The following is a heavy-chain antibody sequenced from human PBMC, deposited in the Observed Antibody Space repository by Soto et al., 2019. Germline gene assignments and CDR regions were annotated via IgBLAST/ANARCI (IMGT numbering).Heavy chain of an antibody. Sequence: SETLPLTCTVSGGSIRGYYWSWIRQPAGRGLEWIGRMHTSGSTNYNPSLKSRVTISVDMSKNQISLKLTSVTAADTALYYCVRASMPKAHFDDWGQGTLVTVSS. CDR2: MHTSGST. V-gene: IGHV4-4*07. CDR3: VRASMPKAHFDD. J-gene: IGHJ4*02. D-gene: IGHD2-2*01. CDR1: GGSIRGYY.